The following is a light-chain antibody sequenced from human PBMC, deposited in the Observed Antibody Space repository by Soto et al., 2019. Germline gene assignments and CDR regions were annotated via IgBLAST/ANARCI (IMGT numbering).Light chain of an antibody. CDR2: DAS. CDR1: QSVSSN. J-gene: IGKJ4*01. CDR3: QPRSPGPPLP. V-gene: IGKV3-11*01. Sequence: TSTHTCRASQSVSSNFLAWYQQKPGQAPRLLIYDASNRATGIPARFSGSGSGTDFRLTIWGLGLGVFAVYYCQPRSPGPPLPFGGGTKVDIK.